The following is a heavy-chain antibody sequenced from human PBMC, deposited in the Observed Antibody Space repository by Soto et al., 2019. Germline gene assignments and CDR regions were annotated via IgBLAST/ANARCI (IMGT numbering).Heavy chain of an antibody. D-gene: IGHD6-13*01. J-gene: IGHJ4*02. CDR3: VRGVDSSFDY. CDR1: GDSVASNRAT. Sequence: PSQTLSLTCVISGDSVASNRATWNCVSQSPSRGLEWLGRTYYRSKWKNDYALSVNSRITINPDTSKNQLSLQLSSVTPDDTAIYYCVRGVDSSFDYWGQGTLVT. CDR2: TYYRSKWKN. V-gene: IGHV6-1*01.